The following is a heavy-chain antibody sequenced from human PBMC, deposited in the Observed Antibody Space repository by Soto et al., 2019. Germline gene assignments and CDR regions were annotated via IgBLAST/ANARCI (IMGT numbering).Heavy chain of an antibody. Sequence: GGSLRLSCAASGFTFSSYGMHWVRQAPGKGLEWVAVIAYDGSNKYYADSVKGRFTISRDNSKNTLYLQMNSLRAEDTAVYYCVRFGSWSYSWGQGTLVTVSS. CDR2: IAYDGSNK. D-gene: IGHD3-10*01. CDR1: GFTFSSYG. V-gene: IGHV3-30*03. J-gene: IGHJ4*02. CDR3: VRFGSWSYS.